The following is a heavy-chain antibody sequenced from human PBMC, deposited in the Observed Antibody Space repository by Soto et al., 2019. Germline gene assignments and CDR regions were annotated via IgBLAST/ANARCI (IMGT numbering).Heavy chain of an antibody. Sequence: SETLSLTCAVYGGSFSGYYWSWIRQPPGKGLEWIGEINHSGSTNYNPSLKSRVTISVDTSKNQFSLKLGSVTAADTAVYYCARGGRYCSGGSCYMHYYYYMDVWGKGTTVTVSS. CDR2: INHSGST. J-gene: IGHJ6*03. D-gene: IGHD2-15*01. V-gene: IGHV4-34*01. CDR3: ARGGRYCSGGSCYMHYYYYMDV. CDR1: GGSFSGYY.